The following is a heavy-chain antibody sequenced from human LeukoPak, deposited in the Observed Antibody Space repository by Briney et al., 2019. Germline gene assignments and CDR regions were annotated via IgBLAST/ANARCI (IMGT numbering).Heavy chain of an antibody. J-gene: IGHJ3*02. Sequence: SETLSLTCTVSGGSISSYYWSWIRQPPGKGLEWIGYIYYSGSTNYNPSLKSRVTISLDTSKNQFSLKLSSVTAADTAVYYCARDPTTVTTSSFDIWGQGTMVTVSS. CDR3: ARDPTTVTTSSFDI. D-gene: IGHD4-17*01. CDR1: GGSISSYY. CDR2: IYYSGST. V-gene: IGHV4-59*12.